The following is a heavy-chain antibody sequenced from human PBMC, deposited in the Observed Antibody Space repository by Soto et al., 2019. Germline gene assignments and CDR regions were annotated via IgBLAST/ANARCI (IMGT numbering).Heavy chain of an antibody. CDR2: ISPYNGNT. D-gene: IGHD3-22*01. V-gene: IGHV1-18*01. CDR3: ARHNSGYYRYNWFDP. CDR1: GYTFTDYG. Sequence: ASVKVSCKAFGYTFTDYGFSWVRQAPGQGLEWMGWISPYNGNTNYAQKLQDRVTMTTHTSTSTAYMELRSLRSDDTAMYYCARHNSGYYRYNWFDPWGQGTLVTVSS. J-gene: IGHJ5*02.